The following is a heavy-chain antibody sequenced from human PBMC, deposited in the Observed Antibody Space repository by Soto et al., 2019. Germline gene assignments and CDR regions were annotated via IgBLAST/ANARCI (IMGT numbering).Heavy chain of an antibody. CDR3: ARGEANYDYIWGSYRYMAPPFDY. V-gene: IGHV3-33*01. CDR2: IWYDGSNK. J-gene: IGHJ4*02. D-gene: IGHD3-16*02. CDR1: GFTFSSYG. Sequence: QVQLVESGGGVVQPGRSLRLSCAASGFTFSSYGMHWVRQAPGKGLEWVAVIWYDGSNKYYADSVKGRFTISRDNSKNTLYLQMNSLGAEDRAVYYCARGEANYDYIWGSYRYMAPPFDYWGQGTLVTVSS.